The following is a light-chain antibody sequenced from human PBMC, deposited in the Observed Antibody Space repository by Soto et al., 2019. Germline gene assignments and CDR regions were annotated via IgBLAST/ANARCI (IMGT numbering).Light chain of an antibody. Sequence: EIVLTQYPATVSLSPGETATLSCRASQSVSSYLAWYQQKAGQAPRLLIYDATKRAIGIPARFSGSGSGTDFTLTISSLEPEDFAVYYCQQRSNWPKTFGHGTKVDIK. CDR1: QSVSSY. CDR2: DAT. V-gene: IGKV3-11*01. CDR3: QQRSNWPKT. J-gene: IGKJ1*01.